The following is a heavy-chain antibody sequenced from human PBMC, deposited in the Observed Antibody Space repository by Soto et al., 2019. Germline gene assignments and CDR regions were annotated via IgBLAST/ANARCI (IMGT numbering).Heavy chain of an antibody. CDR3: ARDRFSGYGDNAHGMDV. CDR2: ISFDGSNK. CDR1: GFTFSGHA. D-gene: IGHD5-12*01. J-gene: IGHJ6*02. V-gene: IGHV3-30-3*01. Sequence: QVQVVESGGGVVQPGRSLRLSCAASGFTFSGHAMHWVRQAPGKGLEWVAFISFDGSNKYYADSVKGRFTISRDNSKNTLFLEMNSLRGEDTAVYYCARDRFSGYGDNAHGMDVWGQGTMVTVSS.